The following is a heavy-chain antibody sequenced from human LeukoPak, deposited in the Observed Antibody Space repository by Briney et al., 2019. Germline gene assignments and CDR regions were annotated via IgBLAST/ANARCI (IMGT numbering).Heavy chain of an antibody. Sequence: GGSLRLSCAASGFTFSSYWMNWVRQAPGKGLVWVSRINSDGSSTNYADSVKGRFTISRDNAKNTLYLQMNSLRAEDTAVYYCARDRNYDIPDYWGQGTLVTVSS. CDR1: GFTFSSYW. V-gene: IGHV3-74*01. CDR3: ARDRNYDIPDY. CDR2: INSDGSST. J-gene: IGHJ4*02. D-gene: IGHD3-9*01.